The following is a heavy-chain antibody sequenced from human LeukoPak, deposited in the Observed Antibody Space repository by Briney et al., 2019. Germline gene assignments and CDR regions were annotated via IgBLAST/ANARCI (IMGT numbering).Heavy chain of an antibody. D-gene: IGHD3-22*01. CDR2: IGAYNGNT. CDR1: GYTFTSYG. J-gene: IGHJ4*02. V-gene: IGHV1-18*01. Sequence: ASVKVSCKASGYTFTSYGISWVRQAPGQGLEWMGWIGAYNGNTNYAQKLQGRVTMTTDTSTSTAYMELRSLRSDDTAVYYCARRGYYDSSGYLESITAFDYWGQGTLVTVSS. CDR3: ARRGYYDSSGYLESITAFDY.